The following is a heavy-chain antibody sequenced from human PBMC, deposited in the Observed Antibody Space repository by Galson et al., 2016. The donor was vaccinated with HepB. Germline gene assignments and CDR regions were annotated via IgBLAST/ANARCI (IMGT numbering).Heavy chain of an antibody. J-gene: IGHJ4*02. Sequence: SETLSLTCNISGGSINNYYWTWIRQPPGRGLEWIGHVYFSGRTDYNPSLKSRVTISLDSSKNHFSLRLISVTAADTALYFSARTGGYYETSGYSFDYWGRGTLVTVAS. CDR2: VYFSGRT. D-gene: IGHD3-22*01. CDR1: GGSINNYY. CDR3: ARTGGYYETSGYSFDY. V-gene: IGHV4-59*01.